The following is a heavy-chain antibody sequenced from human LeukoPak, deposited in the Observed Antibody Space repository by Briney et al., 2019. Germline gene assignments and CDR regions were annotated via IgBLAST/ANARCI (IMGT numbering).Heavy chain of an antibody. CDR2: ISSSGSTI. D-gene: IGHD4-17*01. Sequence: PGGSLRLSCAASGFTFSSYAMSWVRQAPGKGLEWVSYISSSGSTIYYADSVKGRFTISRDNSKNALYLQMNILKVEDTALYYCAKFSYGDPWGQGTLVTVSS. CDR3: AKFSYGDP. J-gene: IGHJ5*02. V-gene: IGHV3-23*01. CDR1: GFTFSSYA.